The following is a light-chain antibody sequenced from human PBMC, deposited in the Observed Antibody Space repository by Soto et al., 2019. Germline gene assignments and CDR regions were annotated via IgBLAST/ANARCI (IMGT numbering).Light chain of an antibody. CDR1: SSDIGAYDY. CDR3: SSHAGSNAFYV. J-gene: IGLJ1*01. Sequence: ALTQPASVSGSPGQSITISCTGTSSDIGAYDYVSWYQQYPGRVPKLIIHEVTNRPSGVSDRFSGSKSGNTASLTISGLQTEDEADYYCSSHAGSNAFYVFGTGTKVTVL. V-gene: IGLV2-14*01. CDR2: EVT.